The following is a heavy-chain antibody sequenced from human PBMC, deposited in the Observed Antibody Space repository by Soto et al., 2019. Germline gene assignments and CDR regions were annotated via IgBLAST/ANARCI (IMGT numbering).Heavy chain of an antibody. CDR2: FSAYNGNT. V-gene: IGHV1-18*01. Sequence: QVQLVQSGAEVKKPGASVKVSCKAPGYTFTSYGISWLRQAPGQGLEWMGWFSAYNGNTNYEQKLQGRVTMTTDTSTSTAYMELRSLRSDAKAVYDCAGGSNDIDYWGQGTLVTVSS. CDR3: AGGSNDIDY. CDR1: GYTFTSYG. J-gene: IGHJ4*02. D-gene: IGHD1-1*01.